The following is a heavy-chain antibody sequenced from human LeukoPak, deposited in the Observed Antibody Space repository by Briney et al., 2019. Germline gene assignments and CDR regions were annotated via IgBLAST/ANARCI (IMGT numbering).Heavy chain of an antibody. CDR1: GFTFSSYE. V-gene: IGHV3-48*03. Sequence: PGGSLRPSCAASGFTFSSYEMNWVRQAPGKGLEWVSYISSSGSTKYYADSVKGRFTISRDNAKNSLYLQMDSLRAADTAVYYCARHYYYKGYFDYWGQGTLVTVSS. CDR2: ISSSGSTK. CDR3: ARHYYYKGYFDY. J-gene: IGHJ4*02. D-gene: IGHD3-10*01.